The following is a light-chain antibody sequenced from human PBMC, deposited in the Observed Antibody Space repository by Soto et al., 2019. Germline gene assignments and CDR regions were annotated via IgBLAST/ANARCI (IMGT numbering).Light chain of an antibody. V-gene: IGKV1-39*01. CDR2: LAS. J-gene: IGKJ5*01. Sequence: DIQMTQSPSSLSASVGDRVTITCRASQTISTFLNWYQKRPGKAPRLLIYLASSLQSGVPSRFSGSGSGTDFTLTISSLQPEDFATYYCQQSYSTSITFGQGTRLEIK. CDR1: QTISTF. CDR3: QQSYSTSIT.